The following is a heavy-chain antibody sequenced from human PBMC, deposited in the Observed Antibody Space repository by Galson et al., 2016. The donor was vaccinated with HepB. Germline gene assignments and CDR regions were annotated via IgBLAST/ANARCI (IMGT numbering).Heavy chain of an antibody. J-gene: IGHJ4*02. CDR2: ISFDGSNI. D-gene: IGHD4/OR15-4a*01. CDR3: AREGSFMLTFFDY. Sequence: SLRLSCAASGFGFSSYAMHWVRQAPGKGLEWLSVISFDGSNIYQADSVKGRFTISRDNFENTLYLQMNSLTAADTAVYYCAREGSFMLTFFDYWGQGTLVTVSS. CDR1: GFGFSSYA. V-gene: IGHV3-30*04.